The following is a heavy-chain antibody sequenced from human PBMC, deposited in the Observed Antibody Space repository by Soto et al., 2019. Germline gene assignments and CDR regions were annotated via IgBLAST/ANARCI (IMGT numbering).Heavy chain of an antibody. CDR3: ARGLSNSSGYDY. D-gene: IGHD3-22*01. CDR2: INPNSGGT. CDR1: GYTFTGYY. V-gene: IGHV1-2*04. J-gene: IGHJ4*02. Sequence: ASVKVSCKASGYTFTGYYMHWVRQAPGQGLEWMGWINPNSGGTNYAQKFQGWVTMTRDTSISTAYMELSRLRSDDTAVYYCARGLSNSSGYDYWGPGTLVTVSS.